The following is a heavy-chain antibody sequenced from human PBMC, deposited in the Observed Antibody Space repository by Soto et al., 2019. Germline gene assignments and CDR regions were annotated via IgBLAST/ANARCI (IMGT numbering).Heavy chain of an antibody. CDR3: ARARVFWSGYSDAFDI. D-gene: IGHD3-3*01. Sequence: GASVKVSCKASGYTFTSYAMHWVRQAPGQRLEWMGWINAGNGNTKYSQKFQGRVTITRDTSASTAYMELSSLRSEDTAVYYCARARVFWSGYSDAFDIWGQGTMVTVSS. V-gene: IGHV1-3*01. J-gene: IGHJ3*02. CDR1: GYTFTSYA. CDR2: INAGNGNT.